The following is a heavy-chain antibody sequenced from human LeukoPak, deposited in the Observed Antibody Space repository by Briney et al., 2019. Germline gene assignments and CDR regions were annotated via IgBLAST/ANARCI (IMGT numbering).Heavy chain of an antibody. CDR3: ARDPEYYDSSGYGDY. CDR2: ISSSSSYI. V-gene: IGHV3-21*01. D-gene: IGHD3-22*01. J-gene: IGHJ4*02. CDR1: GFTFSSYS. Sequence: AGGSLRLSCAASGFTFSSYSMNWVRQAPGKGLEWVSSISSSSSYIYYADSVKGRFTISRDNAKNSLYLQMNSLRAEDTAVYYCARDPEYYDSSGYGDYWGLGTLVTVSS.